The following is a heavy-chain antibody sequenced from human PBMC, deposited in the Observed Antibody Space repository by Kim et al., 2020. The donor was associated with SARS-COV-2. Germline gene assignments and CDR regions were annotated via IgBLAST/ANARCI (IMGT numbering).Heavy chain of an antibody. Sequence: GGSLRLSCAASGFTFSSYSMNWVRQAPGKGLEWVSYISSSSSTIYYADSVKGRFTISRDNAKNSLYLQMNSLRDEDTAVYYCARDQMRYYYYYGMDVWGQGTTVTVSS. J-gene: IGHJ6*02. CDR2: ISSSSSTI. V-gene: IGHV3-48*02. CDR3: ARDQMRYYYYYGMDV. CDR1: GFTFSSYS.